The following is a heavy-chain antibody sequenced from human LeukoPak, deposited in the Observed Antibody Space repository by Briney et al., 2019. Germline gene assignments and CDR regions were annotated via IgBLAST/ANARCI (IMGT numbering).Heavy chain of an antibody. V-gene: IGHV3-69-1*01. D-gene: IGHD4-17*01. Sequence: GSLRLSCAASGFTFSNYAMNWVRQAPGKGLDWVSYISSGATIYYADSVKGRFTISRDNAKNSLYLQMNSLKAEDTAVYYCARTQTMTTVTAYDYWGQGTLVTVSS. CDR3: ARTQTMTTVTAYDY. J-gene: IGHJ4*02. CDR1: GFTFSNYA. CDR2: ISSGATI.